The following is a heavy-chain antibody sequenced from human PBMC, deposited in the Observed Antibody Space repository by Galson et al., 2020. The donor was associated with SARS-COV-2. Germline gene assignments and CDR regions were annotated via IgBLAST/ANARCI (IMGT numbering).Heavy chain of an antibody. D-gene: IGHD3-10*01. Sequence: ASVKVSCKASGYTFTGYYMHWVRLAPGQGLEWMGWINPNSGGTNYAQKFQGRVTMTRDTSISTAYMELSRLRSDDTAVYYCASARGYYGSGSYYTFDYWGQGTLVTVSS. CDR1: GYTFTGYY. V-gene: IGHV1-2*02. CDR2: INPNSGGT. J-gene: IGHJ4*02. CDR3: ASARGYYGSGSYYTFDY.